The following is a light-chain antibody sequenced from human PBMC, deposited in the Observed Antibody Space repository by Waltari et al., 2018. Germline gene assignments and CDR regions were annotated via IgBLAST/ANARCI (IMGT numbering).Light chain of an antibody. J-gene: IGLJ2*01. V-gene: IGLV1-47*01. CDR2: RNN. CDR1: SSNIGSNY. Sequence: QSVLTQPPSASGTPAQRVTISCSGSSSNIGSNYVYWYQQLPGTAPKLPSYRNNQRPSGVPDRFSGSKSGTSASLAISGLRSEDEADYYCAAWDDSLSGPVFGGGTKLAVL. CDR3: AAWDDSLSGPV.